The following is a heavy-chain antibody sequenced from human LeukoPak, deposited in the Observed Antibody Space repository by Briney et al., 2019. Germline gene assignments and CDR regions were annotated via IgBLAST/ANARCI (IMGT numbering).Heavy chain of an antibody. D-gene: IGHD3-10*01. Sequence: ASVKVSCKASGYTFTGYYMHWVRQAPGRGLEWMGWINPNSGGTNYAQKFQGRVTMTRDTSISTAYMELSRLRSDDTAVYYCARSYYYGSASIYYYYMDVWGKGTTVTVSS. J-gene: IGHJ6*03. CDR3: ARSYYYGSASIYYYYMDV. CDR2: INPNSGGT. CDR1: GYTFTGYY. V-gene: IGHV1-2*02.